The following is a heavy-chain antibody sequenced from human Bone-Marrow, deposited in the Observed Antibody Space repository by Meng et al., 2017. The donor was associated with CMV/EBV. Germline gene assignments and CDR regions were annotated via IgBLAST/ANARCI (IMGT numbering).Heavy chain of an antibody. CDR2: INSNTGGT. CDR3: ARGLRQADY. CDR1: GYTFTSYG. J-gene: IGHJ4*02. V-gene: IGHV1-2*02. Sequence: ASVKVSCKASGYTFTSYGISWVRQAPGEGLEWMGWINSNTGGTKFPQTFQGRVTMTRDTSITTAYMELSRLRSDDTAVYFCARGLRQADYWGQGTRVTVSS.